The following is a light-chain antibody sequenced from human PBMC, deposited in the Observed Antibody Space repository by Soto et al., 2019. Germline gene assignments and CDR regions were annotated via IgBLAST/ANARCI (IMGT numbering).Light chain of an antibody. CDR1: QSINRY. J-gene: IGKJ4*01. CDR3: QQSYSTLFT. CDR2: TAS. V-gene: IGKV1-39*01. Sequence: DIQMTQSPSSLSASVGDRVTITCRASQSINRYLNWYQQKPGKAPKLLIYTASSLQSGVPSRFSGSGSATDFTLTISSLQPEDFATYYCQQSYSTLFTFGGGTKVEI.